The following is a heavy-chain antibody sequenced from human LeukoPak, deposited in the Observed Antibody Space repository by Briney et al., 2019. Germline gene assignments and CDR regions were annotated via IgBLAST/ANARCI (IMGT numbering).Heavy chain of an antibody. CDR3: ARAHGYCSGGSCYRSPYYYYYMDV. Sequence: ASVKVSCKASGYTFTSYYMHWVRQAPGQGLEWMGWINPNSGGTNYAQKFQGRVTMTRDTSISTAYMELSRLRSDDTAVYYCARAHGYCSGGSCYRSPYYYYYMDVWGKGTTVTVSS. J-gene: IGHJ6*03. CDR1: GYTFTSYY. D-gene: IGHD2-15*01. CDR2: INPNSGGT. V-gene: IGHV1-2*02.